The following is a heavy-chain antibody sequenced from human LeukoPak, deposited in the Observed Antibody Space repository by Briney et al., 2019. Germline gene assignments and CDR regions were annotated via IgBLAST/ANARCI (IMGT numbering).Heavy chain of an antibody. J-gene: IGHJ6*02. CDR3: ARDLGCSSTSCYTTALYYYYYYGMDV. D-gene: IGHD2-2*02. Sequence: ASVKVSCKASGYTFTSYGISWVRQAPGQGLEWMGWISAYNGNTNYAQKLQGRVTMTTDTSTSTAYMELRSLRSDDTAGYYCARDLGCSSTSCYTTALYYYYYYGMDVWGQGTTVTVSS. V-gene: IGHV1-18*01. CDR1: GYTFTSYG. CDR2: ISAYNGNT.